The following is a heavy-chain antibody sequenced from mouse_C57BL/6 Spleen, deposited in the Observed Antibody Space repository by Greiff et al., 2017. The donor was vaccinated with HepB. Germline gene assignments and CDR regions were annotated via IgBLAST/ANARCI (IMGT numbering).Heavy chain of an antibody. CDR3: ARDGITGAMDY. CDR2: INYDGSST. CDR1: GFTFSDYY. J-gene: IGHJ4*01. V-gene: IGHV5-16*01. Sequence: EVKVVESEGGLVQPGSSMKLSCTASGFTFSDYYMAWVRQVPEKGLEWVANINYDGSSTYYLDSLKSRFIISRDNAKNILYLQMSSLKSGDTATYYCARDGITGAMDYWGQGTSVTVSS. D-gene: IGHD4-1*01.